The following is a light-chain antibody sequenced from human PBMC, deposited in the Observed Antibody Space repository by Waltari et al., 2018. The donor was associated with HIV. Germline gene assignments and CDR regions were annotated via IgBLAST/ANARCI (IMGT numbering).Light chain of an antibody. CDR1: RSNGGINN. V-gene: IGLV1-44*01. CDR3: AARDDSLHGAV. Sequence: QSVLTQPPSASGTPGQRVTISCSGGRSNGGINNVPWYQQLPGEAPKLLIYFNNQRPSGVPDRLSGSKSGTSASLAISGLQSEDEADYYCAARDDSLHGAVFGGGTKVTVL. J-gene: IGLJ3*02. CDR2: FNN.